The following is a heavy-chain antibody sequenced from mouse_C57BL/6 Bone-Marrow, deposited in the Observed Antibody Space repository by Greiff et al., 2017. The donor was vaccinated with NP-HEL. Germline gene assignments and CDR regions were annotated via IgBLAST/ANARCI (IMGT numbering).Heavy chain of an antibody. Sequence: VQLQQPGAELVKPGASVKMSCKASGYTFTSYWITWVKQRPGQGLEWIGDIYPGSGSTNYNEKFKSKATLTVDTSSSTAYMQLSSLTSDDSAVYYYARDRPIYYEDDSDYWGQGTTLTVSS. V-gene: IGHV1-55*01. CDR1: GYTFTSYW. D-gene: IGHD2-4*01. J-gene: IGHJ2*01. CDR3: ARDRPIYYEDDSDY. CDR2: IYPGSGST.